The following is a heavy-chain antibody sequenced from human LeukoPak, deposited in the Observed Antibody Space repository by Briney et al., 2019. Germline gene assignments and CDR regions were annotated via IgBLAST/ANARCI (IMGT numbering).Heavy chain of an antibody. Sequence: ASVKVSCKASGYTFTSYDINWVRQATGQGLEWIGWMNPNSGNTGYAQKFQGRVTMTRNTSISTAYMELSSLRSEDTAVYYCARRLNYYGSGSYSMGAYYYYMDVWGKGTTVTVSS. CDR2: MNPNSGNT. CDR3: ARRLNYYGSGSYSMGAYYYYMDV. J-gene: IGHJ6*03. CDR1: GYTFTSYD. V-gene: IGHV1-8*01. D-gene: IGHD3-10*01.